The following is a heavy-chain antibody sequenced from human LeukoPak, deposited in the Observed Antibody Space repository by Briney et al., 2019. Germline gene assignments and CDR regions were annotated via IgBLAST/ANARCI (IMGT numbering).Heavy chain of an antibody. V-gene: IGHV4-59*11. J-gene: IGHJ5*02. CDR3: ARGARPRYNWNFKWFDP. CDR1: GGSISSHY. CDR2: IYYSGST. D-gene: IGHD1-7*01. Sequence: SETLSLTCTVSGGSISSHYWSWIRQPPGKGLEWIGYIYYSGSTNYNPSLKSRVTISVDTSKNQFSLKLSSVTAADTAVYYCARGARPRYNWNFKWFDPWGQGTLVTVSS.